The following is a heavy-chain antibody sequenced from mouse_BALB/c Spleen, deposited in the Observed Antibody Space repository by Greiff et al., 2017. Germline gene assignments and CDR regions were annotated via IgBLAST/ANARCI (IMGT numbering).Heavy chain of an antibody. CDR1: GFTFSSYT. V-gene: IGHV5-12-2*01. CDR3: ARYGNYLDY. Sequence: EVKVEESGGGLVQPGGSLKLSCAASGFTFSSYTMSWVRQTPEKRLEWVAYISNGGGSTYYPDTVKGRFTISRDNAKNTLYLQMSSLKSEDTAMYYCARYGNYLDYWGQGTTLTVSS. D-gene: IGHD2-1*01. CDR2: ISNGGGST. J-gene: IGHJ2*01.